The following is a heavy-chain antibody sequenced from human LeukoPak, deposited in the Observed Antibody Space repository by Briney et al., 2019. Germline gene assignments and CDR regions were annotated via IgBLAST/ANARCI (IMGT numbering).Heavy chain of an antibody. J-gene: IGHJ4*02. V-gene: IGHV4-34*01. CDR1: GGSFSGYY. CDR3: ARHAGGIAASGTRPFDY. CDR2: INHSGST. Sequence: SETLSLTCAVYGGSFSGYYWSWIRQPPGKGLEWIGEINHSGSTYYNPSLKSRVTISVDTSKNQFPLKMSSVTAADTAVYYCARHAGGIAASGTRPFDYWGQGTLVTVSS. D-gene: IGHD6-13*01.